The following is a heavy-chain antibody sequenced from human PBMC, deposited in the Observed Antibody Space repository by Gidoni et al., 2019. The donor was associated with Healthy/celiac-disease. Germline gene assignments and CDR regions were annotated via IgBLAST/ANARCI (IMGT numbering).Heavy chain of an antibody. CDR3: ARSPHAARYCTNGVCRRDYYYYMDV. CDR2: ISSSSSTI. J-gene: IGHJ6*03. D-gene: IGHD2-8*01. V-gene: IGHV3-48*02. CDR1: GFTFSSYS. Sequence: EVQLVESGGGLVQPGGSLRLSCAASGFTFSSYSMNWVRQAPGKGLEWVSYISSSSSTIYYADSVKGRFTISRDNAKNSLYLQMNSLRDEDTAVYYCARSPHAARYCTNGVCRRDYYYYMDVWGKGTTVTVSS.